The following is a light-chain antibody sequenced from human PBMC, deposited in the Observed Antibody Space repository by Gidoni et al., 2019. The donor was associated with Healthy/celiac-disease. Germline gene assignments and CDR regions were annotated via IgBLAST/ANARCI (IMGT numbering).Light chain of an antibody. Sequence: DIHMTQSPSSLPASVGDRVTITCRERQSISSYLNRYQQKTGKAPKLLIYASTRLQSGVPSRFSGSVAGTDGTLTICRLQPGDFATYYCKQGYSTPAPWTFGQGTKVEIK. CDR3: KQGYSTPAPWT. CDR2: AST. J-gene: IGKJ1*01. CDR1: QSISSY. V-gene: IGKV1-39*01.